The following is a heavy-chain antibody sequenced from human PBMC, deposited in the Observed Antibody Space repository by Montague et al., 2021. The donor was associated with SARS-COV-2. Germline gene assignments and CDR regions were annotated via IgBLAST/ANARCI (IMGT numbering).Heavy chain of an antibody. CDR2: IYYSGST. J-gene: IGHJ3*01. CDR1: GGSISSSSYY. D-gene: IGHD6-19*01. Sequence: SETLSLTCTVSGGSISSSSYYWGWIRQPPGQGLEWIGCIYYSGSTYYTPTIKSRVTISEDTSKNQFSLKLSTVTAADTAVYYGARQENSSGWYKPEALDLWGQGTMVTVSS. V-gene: IGHV4-39*01. CDR3: ARQENSSGWYKPEALDL.